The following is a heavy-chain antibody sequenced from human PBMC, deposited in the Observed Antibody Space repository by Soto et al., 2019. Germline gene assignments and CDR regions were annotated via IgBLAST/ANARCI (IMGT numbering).Heavy chain of an antibody. Sequence: ASVKVSCKASGYTFTSYYMHWVRQAPGQGLEWMGIINPSGGSTSYAQKFQGRVTMTRDTSTSTAYMELSSLRSEDTAVYYCARVLTPRSRSTSSTYYYYYGMDVWGQGTTVTVSS. J-gene: IGHJ6*02. D-gene: IGHD2-2*01. CDR2: INPSGGST. V-gene: IGHV1-46*01. CDR3: ARVLTPRSRSTSSTYYYYYGMDV. CDR1: GYTFTSYY.